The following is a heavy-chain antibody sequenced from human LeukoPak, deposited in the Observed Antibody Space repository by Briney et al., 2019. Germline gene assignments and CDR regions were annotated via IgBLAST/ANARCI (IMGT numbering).Heavy chain of an antibody. J-gene: IGHJ5*02. Sequence: SETLSLTCAVSGGSISSSNWWSWVRQPPGKGLEWIGEIYHSGSTNYNPSLKSQVTISVDKSKNQFSLKLSSVTAADTAVYYCARGGRFLEWLNWFDPWGQGTLVTVSS. CDR3: ARGGRFLEWLNWFDP. D-gene: IGHD3-3*01. CDR2: IYHSGST. V-gene: IGHV4-4*02. CDR1: GGSISSSNW.